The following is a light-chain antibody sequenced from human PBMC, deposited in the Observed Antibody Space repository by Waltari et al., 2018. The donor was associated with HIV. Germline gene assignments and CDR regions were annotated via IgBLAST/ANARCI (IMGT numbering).Light chain of an antibody. V-gene: IGLV2-14*03. J-gene: IGLJ2*01. Sequence: QSALTQPASVSGSPGQSITISCIGTSRDIGTYNYVSWYQQQSGQAPKLLIFDVNSRPSGVPDRFSGSKSGSAASLTISGLQPEDEADYFCSSYTSRTTLIFGGGTTVTV. CDR1: SRDIGTYNY. CDR3: SSYTSRTTLI. CDR2: DVN.